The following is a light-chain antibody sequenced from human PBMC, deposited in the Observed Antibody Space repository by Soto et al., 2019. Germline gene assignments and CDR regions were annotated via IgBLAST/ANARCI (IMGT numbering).Light chain of an antibody. Sequence: TQAPARLSASPREKDTHSCRASQSVSSTLAWYQQKPGQAPRLLMFGVSNRATGIPARFSGSGSGTHFSLTILTLWPEHFPVFSSHHPSSRHRVVTFAQGTRLEIK. CDR1: QSVSST. CDR3: HHPSSRHRVVT. J-gene: IGKJ5*01. CDR2: GVS. V-gene: IGKV3D-11*02.